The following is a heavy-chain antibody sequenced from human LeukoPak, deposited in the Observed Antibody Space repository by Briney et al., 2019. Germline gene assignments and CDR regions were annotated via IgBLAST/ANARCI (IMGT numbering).Heavy chain of an antibody. CDR2: IYYSGST. Sequence: SETLSLTCTVSGGSISSYYWSWIRQPPGKGLDWIGYIYYSGSTNYNPSLKSRVTISVDTSKNQFSLKLSSVTAADTAVYYCARDRGLRYYYYYMDVWGKGTTVTVSS. D-gene: IGHD3-10*01. CDR1: GGSISSYY. V-gene: IGHV4-59*01. CDR3: ARDRGLRYYYYYMDV. J-gene: IGHJ6*03.